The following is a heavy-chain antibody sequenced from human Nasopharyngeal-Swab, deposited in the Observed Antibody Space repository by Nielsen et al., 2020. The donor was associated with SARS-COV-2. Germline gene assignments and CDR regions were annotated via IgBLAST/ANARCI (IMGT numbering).Heavy chain of an antibody. V-gene: IGHV4-61*02. J-gene: IGHJ4*02. CDR2: IYTSGST. D-gene: IGHD2-2*01. Sequence: VRQMPGKGLEWIGRIYTSGSTNYNPSLKSRVTISVDTSKNQFSLKLSSVTAADTAVYYCTRGGCSSTSCYEIDYWGQGTLVTVSS. CDR3: TRGGCSSTSCYEIDY.